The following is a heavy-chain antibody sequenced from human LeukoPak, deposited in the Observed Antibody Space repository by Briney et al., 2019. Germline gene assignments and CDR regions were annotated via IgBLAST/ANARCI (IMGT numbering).Heavy chain of an antibody. J-gene: IGHJ4*02. CDR3: VCASVAGTVY. D-gene: IGHD6-19*01. V-gene: IGHV3-48*02. CDR1: GFTFSSYA. Sequence: PGGSLRLSCAASGFTFSSYAMNWVRQAPGKGLEWVSHITSSSNIMYYADSVKGRFTISRDNAKNFLYVQMNSLRDEDTAVYYCVCASVAGTVYWGQGTLVTVSS. CDR2: ITSSSNIM.